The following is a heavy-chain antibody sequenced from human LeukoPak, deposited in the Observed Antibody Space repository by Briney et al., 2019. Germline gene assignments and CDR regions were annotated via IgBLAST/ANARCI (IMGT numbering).Heavy chain of an antibody. D-gene: IGHD3-3*01. J-gene: IGHJ4*02. CDR3: AKDTYSRGFFLVGYFDY. V-gene: IGHV3-30*02. Sequence: PGGSLRLSCAASGFTFSSYGMHWVRQAPGKGLEWVAFIRYDGSNKYYAGSVKGRFTISRDNSKNTLYLQMNSLRAEDTAVYYCAKDTYSRGFFLVGYFDYWGQGTLVTVSS. CDR2: IRYDGSNK. CDR1: GFTFSSYG.